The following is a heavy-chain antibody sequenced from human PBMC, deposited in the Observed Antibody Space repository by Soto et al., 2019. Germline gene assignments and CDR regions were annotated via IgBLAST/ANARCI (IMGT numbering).Heavy chain of an antibody. CDR2: IYHSGST. D-gene: IGHD3-22*01. V-gene: IGHV4-30-2*01. CDR1: GGSIGSGGYS. CDR3: ARVRHYYYDSSGYLPFFFDY. J-gene: IGHJ4*02. Sequence: PSETLSLTCAVSGGSIGSGGYSWSWIRQPPGKGLECIGYIYHSGSTYYNPSLKSRVTISVDRSKNQFSLKLSSVTAADTAVYYCARVRHYYYDSSGYLPFFFDYWGQGTLVTVSS.